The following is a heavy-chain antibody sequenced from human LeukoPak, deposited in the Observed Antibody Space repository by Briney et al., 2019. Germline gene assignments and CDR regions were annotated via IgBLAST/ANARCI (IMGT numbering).Heavy chain of an antibody. CDR2: FDDEDGET. J-gene: IGHJ6*03. V-gene: IGHV1-24*01. Sequence: GASVKVSCKVSGYTLTELSMHWVRQAPGRGLEWMGGFDDEDGETIYAQKFQGRVTITEDTSTDTAYMELSSLRSEDTAVYYCATTPPVADYYYYMDVWGKGTTVTVSS. D-gene: IGHD4-23*01. CDR3: ATTPPVADYYYYMDV. CDR1: GYTLTELS.